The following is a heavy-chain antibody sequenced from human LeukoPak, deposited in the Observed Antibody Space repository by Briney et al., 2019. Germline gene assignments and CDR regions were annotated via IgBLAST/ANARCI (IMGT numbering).Heavy chain of an antibody. CDR2: IKQDGSEK. J-gene: IGHJ4*02. Sequence: GGSLRLSCAASGFTFSSYWMSWVRQAPGKGLEWVVNIKQDGSEKYYVDSVKGRFTISRDSAKNSLFLQMNSLRAEDTAVYYCARGYYDSSGSPFDYWGQGTLVTVSS. V-gene: IGHV3-7*01. D-gene: IGHD3-22*01. CDR1: GFTFSSYW. CDR3: ARGYYDSSGSPFDY.